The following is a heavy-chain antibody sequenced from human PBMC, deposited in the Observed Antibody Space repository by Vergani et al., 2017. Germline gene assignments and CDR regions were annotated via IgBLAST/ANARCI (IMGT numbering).Heavy chain of an antibody. CDR3: ARTESFILRYFHWAL. Sequence: QAQLQQWGAGLLKPSETLSLTCAIYGGSITSSSYYWGWIRQPPGKGLEWIGNIYHSGGAYYNPSLKGRVTISVDTSKNQFSLEVTSVTAADTAIYFCARTESFILRYFHWALWGQGTLVTVSS. J-gene: IGHJ4*02. D-gene: IGHD3-9*01. CDR1: GGSITSSSYY. V-gene: IGHV4-39*01. CDR2: IYHSGGA.